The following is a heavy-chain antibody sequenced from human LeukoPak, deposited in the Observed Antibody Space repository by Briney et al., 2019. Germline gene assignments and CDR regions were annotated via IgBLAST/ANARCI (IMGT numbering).Heavy chain of an antibody. V-gene: IGHV3-30*04. D-gene: IGHD3-22*01. CDR1: GFTFSSYA. CDR3: ASLYYYGSSGYPLSAFDI. CDR2: ISYDGSNK. J-gene: IGHJ3*02. Sequence: PGGSLRLSCAASGFTFSSYAMHWVRQAPGKGLEWVAVISYDGSNKYYADSVKGRFTISRDNSKNTLYLQMNSLRAEDTAVYYCASLYYYGSSGYPLSAFDIWGQGTMVAVSS.